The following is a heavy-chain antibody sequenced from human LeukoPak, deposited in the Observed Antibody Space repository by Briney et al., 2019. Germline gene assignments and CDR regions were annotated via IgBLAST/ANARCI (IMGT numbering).Heavy chain of an antibody. Sequence: ASVKVSCKASGYTFTGYYVHWVRQAPGQGLEWVGRINPSGGSTDYAQKFQDRVTMTRDTSTSTVYMDLNSLNSADTAVYYCARETSDDYVWGNYRYKHFYYQGLDVWGHGTKVTVSS. CDR3: ARETSDDYVWGNYRYKHFYYQGLDV. CDR2: INPSGGST. J-gene: IGHJ6*02. D-gene: IGHD3-16*02. V-gene: IGHV1-46*01. CDR1: GYTFTGYY.